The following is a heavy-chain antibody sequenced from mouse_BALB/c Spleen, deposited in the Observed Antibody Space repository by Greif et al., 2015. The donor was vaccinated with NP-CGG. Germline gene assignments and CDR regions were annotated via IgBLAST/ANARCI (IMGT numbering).Heavy chain of an antibody. CDR2: ILPGSGST. V-gene: IGHV1-9*01. CDR3: ARSLRELRGGSSYVAY. CDR1: GYTFSSYW. Sequence: VQLQQSGAELMKPGASVKISCKATGYTFSSYWIEWVKQRPGHGLEWIGEILPGSGSTNYNEKFKGKATFTADTSSNTAYMQLSSLTSEDSAVYYCARSLRELRGGSSYVAYWGQGTLVTVSA. D-gene: IGHD1-1*01. J-gene: IGHJ3*01.